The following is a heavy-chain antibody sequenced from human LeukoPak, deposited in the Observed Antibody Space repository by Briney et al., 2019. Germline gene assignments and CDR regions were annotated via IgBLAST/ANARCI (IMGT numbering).Heavy chain of an antibody. CDR3: ARDQQWLANFDY. V-gene: IGHV4-34*01. CDR2: INHSGST. D-gene: IGHD6-19*01. Sequence: PSETLSLTCAVYGGSFSGYYWSWIRQPPGKGLEWIGEINHSGSTNYNPSLKSRVTISVDTSKNQFSLKLSSVTAADTAVYYCARDQQWLANFDYWGQGTLVTVSS. J-gene: IGHJ4*02. CDR1: GGSFSGYY.